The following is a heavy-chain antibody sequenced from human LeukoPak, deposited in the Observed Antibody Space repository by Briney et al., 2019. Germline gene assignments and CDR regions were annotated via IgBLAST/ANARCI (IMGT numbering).Heavy chain of an antibody. CDR1: GYTFTSYD. V-gene: IGHV1-46*01. CDR3: AREGVAVHH. CDR2: INPSGGST. Sequence: ASVKVSCKASGYTFTSYDINWVRQAPGQGLEWMGIINPSGGSTSYAQKFQGRATMTRDTSTSTVYMELSSLRSEDTAVYYCAREGVAVHHWGQGTLVTVSS. J-gene: IGHJ5*02. D-gene: IGHD3-3*01.